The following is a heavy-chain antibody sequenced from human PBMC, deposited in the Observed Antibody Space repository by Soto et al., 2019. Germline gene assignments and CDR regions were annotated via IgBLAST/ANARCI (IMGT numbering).Heavy chain of an antibody. D-gene: IGHD3-10*01. CDR3: ARYKRYYTGSGSYAYYVGLDV. CDR1: GDSVSSNSAA. Sequence: SQTLSLTCAISGDSVSSNSAAWNWIRQSPSRGLEWLGRTYYRSRWYNDYAVSVKSRITVNPDTSKNQFSLKLSSVTAADTAVYYCARYKRYYTGSGSYAYYVGLDVWGQGTTVTVSS. CDR2: TYYRSRWYN. V-gene: IGHV6-1*01. J-gene: IGHJ6*02.